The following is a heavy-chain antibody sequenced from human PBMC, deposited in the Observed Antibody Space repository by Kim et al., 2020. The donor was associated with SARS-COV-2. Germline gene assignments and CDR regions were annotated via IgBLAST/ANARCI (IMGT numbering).Heavy chain of an antibody. V-gene: IGHV3-15*01. Sequence: GGSLRLSCAASGFGFTNAWMNWVRQAPGKGLEWVGRIKSKADGGTTDYAAPVKGRFTISRDDSKNTIYLQMSSLKNEDTAVYYCTTDVWIATAADYWGQGTLVIVSS. D-gene: IGHD6-13*01. CDR3: TTDVWIATAADY. CDR2: IKSKADGGTT. CDR1: GFGFTNAW. J-gene: IGHJ4*02.